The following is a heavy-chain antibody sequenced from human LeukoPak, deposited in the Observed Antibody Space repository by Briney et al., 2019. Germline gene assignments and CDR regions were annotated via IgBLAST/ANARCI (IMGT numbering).Heavy chain of an antibody. CDR2: ISYDGSNK. CDR1: GFTFSDYY. D-gene: IGHD6-13*01. J-gene: IGHJ4*02. V-gene: IGHV3-30*18. CDR3: AKDRGSSWFIDY. Sequence: SGGSLRLSCAASGFTFSDYYTSWIRQAPGKGLEWVAVISYDGSNKYYADSVKGRFTISRDNSKNTLYLQMNSLRAEDTAVYYCAKDRGSSWFIDYWGQGTLVTVSS.